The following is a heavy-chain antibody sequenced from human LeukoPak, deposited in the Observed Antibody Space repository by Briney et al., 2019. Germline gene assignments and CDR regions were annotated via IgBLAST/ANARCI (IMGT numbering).Heavy chain of an antibody. CDR1: GYTFTSYY. Sequence: GASVKVSCKASGYTFTSYYMHWVRQAPGQGLEWMGIINPSGGSTSYAQKFQGRVTMTRDTSTSTAYMEVSSLRSEDTAVYYCARGYDILTGPPEINWSDPWGQGTLVTVSS. D-gene: IGHD3-9*01. J-gene: IGHJ5*02. CDR3: ARGYDILTGPPEINWSDP. V-gene: IGHV1-46*01. CDR2: INPSGGST.